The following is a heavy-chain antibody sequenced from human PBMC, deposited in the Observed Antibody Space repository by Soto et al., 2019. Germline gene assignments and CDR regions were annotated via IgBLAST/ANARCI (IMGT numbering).Heavy chain of an antibody. J-gene: IGHJ4*02. CDR3: TDRDVQY. V-gene: IGHV6-1*01. CDR2: TYFRSKWYT. Sequence: SQTLSLTLAISGDSVSINSAAWNWIRQSSSRGLEWLGRTYFRSKWYTGYAPSVKSRITINPDTSKNQFSLQLTSVTPEDTAVYYCTDRDVQYWGQGTLVTVSS. CDR1: GDSVSINSAA.